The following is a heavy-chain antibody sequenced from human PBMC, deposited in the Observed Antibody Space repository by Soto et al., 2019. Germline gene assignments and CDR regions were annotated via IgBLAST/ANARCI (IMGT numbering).Heavy chain of an antibody. V-gene: IGHV4-31*03. CDR2: IYYSGST. CDR3: ARGYSGYDPGLFDY. J-gene: IGHJ4*02. Sequence: PSETLSLTCTVSGGSISSGGYYWSWIRQHPGKGLEWIGYIYYSGSTYYNPSLKSRVTISVDTSKNQFSLKLSSVTAADTAVYYCARGYSGYDPGLFDYWGQGTLVTVSS. D-gene: IGHD5-12*01. CDR1: GGSISSGGYY.